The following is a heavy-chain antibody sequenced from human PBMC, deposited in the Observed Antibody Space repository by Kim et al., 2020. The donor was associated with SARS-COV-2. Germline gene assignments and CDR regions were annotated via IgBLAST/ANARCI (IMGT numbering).Heavy chain of an antibody. CDR2: IYYSGST. CDR1: GGSISSSSYY. D-gene: IGHD3-22*01. V-gene: IGHV4-39*07. CDR3: ARGKDSSGYYHWYFDL. J-gene: IGHJ2*01. Sequence: SETLSLTCTVSGGSISSSSYYWGWIRQPPGKGLEWIGSIYYSGSTYYNPSLKSRVTISVDTSKNQFSLKLSSVTAADTAVYYCARGKDSSGYYHWYFDLWGRGTLVTVSS.